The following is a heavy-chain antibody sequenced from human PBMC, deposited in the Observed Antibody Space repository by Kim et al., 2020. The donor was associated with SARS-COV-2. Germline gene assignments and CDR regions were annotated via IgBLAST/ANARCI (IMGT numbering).Heavy chain of an antibody. CDR3: ARALRGIPGRGLFDP. V-gene: IGHV1-8*01. J-gene: IGHJ5*02. Sequence: ASVKVSCKASGYTFTSYDINWVRQATGQGLEWMGWMNPNSGNTGYAQKFQGRVTMTRNTTISTAYMELSSLRSEDTAVYYCARALRGIPGRGLFDPWGQGTLVTVSS. CDR2: MNPNSGNT. D-gene: IGHD2-8*02. CDR1: GYTFTSYD.